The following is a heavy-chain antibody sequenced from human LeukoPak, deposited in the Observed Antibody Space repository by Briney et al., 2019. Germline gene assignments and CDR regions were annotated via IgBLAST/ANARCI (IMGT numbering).Heavy chain of an antibody. V-gene: IGHV3-7*01. Sequence: GGSLRLSCAASGFTFSRYWMSWMRQAPGKGLEWVANIKYDGYEEYYVDSVKGRFTISRDNAKNSPYLQLNSLRVEDTAVYYCKSGGAAPGSFDYWGQGTLVTVSP. J-gene: IGHJ4*02. CDR3: KSGGAAPGSFDY. CDR1: GFTFSRYW. CDR2: IKYDGYEE. D-gene: IGHD1-1*01.